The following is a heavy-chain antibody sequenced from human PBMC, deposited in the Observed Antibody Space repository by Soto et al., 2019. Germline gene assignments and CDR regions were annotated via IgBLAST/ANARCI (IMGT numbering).Heavy chain of an antibody. V-gene: IGHV4-34*01. CDR2: INHSGST. Sequence: PSETLSLTCAVYGGSFSGYYWSWIRQPPGKGLEWIGEINHSGSTNYNPSLKSRVTISVDTSKNQFSLKLSSVTAADTAVYYCARDRIAARLSYMDVRGKRSTVTVSS. CDR1: GGSFSGYY. D-gene: IGHD6-6*01. CDR3: ARDRIAARLSYMDV. J-gene: IGHJ6*03.